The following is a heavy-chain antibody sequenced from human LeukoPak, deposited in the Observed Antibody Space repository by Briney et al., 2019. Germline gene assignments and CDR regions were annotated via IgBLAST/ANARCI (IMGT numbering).Heavy chain of an antibody. Sequence: ASVKVSCKASGYTFSGYYMHWVRQAPGQGLEWMGWINPHSGGTKYAQKFQGRVTMTRDTSISTIYVELSRLRSDDTAVYYCARDPSSSWDEGDYWGQGTLVTVSS. D-gene: IGHD6-13*01. CDR2: INPHSGGT. J-gene: IGHJ4*02. V-gene: IGHV1-2*02. CDR1: GYTFSGYY. CDR3: ARDPSSSWDEGDY.